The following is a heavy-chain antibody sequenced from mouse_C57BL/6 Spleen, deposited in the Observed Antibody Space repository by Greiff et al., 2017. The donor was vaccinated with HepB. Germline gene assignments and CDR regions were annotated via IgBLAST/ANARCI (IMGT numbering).Heavy chain of an antibody. CDR1: GYSITSGYY. Sequence: EVKLMESGPGLVKPSQSLSLTCSVTGYSITSGYYWNWIRQFPGNKLEWMGYISYDGSNNYNPSLKNRISITRDTSKNQFFLKLNSVTTEDTATYYCARTTIVTSFFDYWGQGTTLTVSS. V-gene: IGHV3-6*01. CDR3: ARTTIVTSFFDY. D-gene: IGHD2-5*01. J-gene: IGHJ2*01. CDR2: ISYDGSN.